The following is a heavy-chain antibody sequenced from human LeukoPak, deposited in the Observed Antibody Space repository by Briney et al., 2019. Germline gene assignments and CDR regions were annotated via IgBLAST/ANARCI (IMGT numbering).Heavy chain of an antibody. D-gene: IGHD2-2*01. CDR3: ARPLGHCTATSCYLLGF. CDR2: INHSGGTT. Sequence: GGSLRLSCAASGFTFSSYAMSWVRQAPGKGLEWVSVINHSGGTTYYVDSVKGRFTISRDSSKNTLYLQMNNLRAEDTAVYYCARPLGHCTATSCYLLGFWGQGTLVTVSS. J-gene: IGHJ4*02. CDR1: GFTFSSYA. V-gene: IGHV3-23*01.